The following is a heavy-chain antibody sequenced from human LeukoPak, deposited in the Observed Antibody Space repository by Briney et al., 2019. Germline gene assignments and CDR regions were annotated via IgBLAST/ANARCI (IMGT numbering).Heavy chain of an antibody. Sequence: GGSLRLSCAASGFSFSSYGMHWVRQAPGKGLEWVAVISYDGSNKYYADSVKGRFSISRDNSKHTLFLQMNSLRAEDTAIYYCAKDYLVTGLSAVTDYWGQGTLVTVSS. J-gene: IGHJ4*02. V-gene: IGHV3-30*18. CDR1: GFSFSSYG. D-gene: IGHD2-21*02. CDR3: AKDYLVTGLSAVTDY. CDR2: ISYDGSNK.